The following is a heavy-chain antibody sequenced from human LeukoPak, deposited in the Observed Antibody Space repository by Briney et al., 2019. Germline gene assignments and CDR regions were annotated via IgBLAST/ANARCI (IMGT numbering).Heavy chain of an antibody. J-gene: IGHJ4*02. CDR2: MSYDGSNK. CDR1: GFTFSSYG. CDR3: AKGGTNWGSDFDY. D-gene: IGHD7-27*01. Sequence: PGGSLRLSCAASGFTFSSYGMHWVRQAPGKGLEWVAVMSYDGSNKYYADSVKGRFTISRDSSKNTLYLQMNSLRAEDTAVYYCAKGGTNWGSDFDYWGQGTLVTVSS. V-gene: IGHV3-30*18.